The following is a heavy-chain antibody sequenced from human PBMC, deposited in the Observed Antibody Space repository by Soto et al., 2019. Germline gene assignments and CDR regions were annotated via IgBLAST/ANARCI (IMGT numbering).Heavy chain of an antibody. Sequence: SVKVSCKASGYTFTSYGISWVRQAPGQGLEWMGWISAYNGNTNYAQKLQGRVTMTTDTSASTAYMELRSLRSDDTAVYYCARVAYCSGGSCYSLANWFDPWGQGTLVTVSS. CDR2: ISAYNGNT. CDR1: GYTFTSYG. V-gene: IGHV1-18*01. CDR3: ARVAYCSGGSCYSLANWFDP. J-gene: IGHJ5*02. D-gene: IGHD2-15*01.